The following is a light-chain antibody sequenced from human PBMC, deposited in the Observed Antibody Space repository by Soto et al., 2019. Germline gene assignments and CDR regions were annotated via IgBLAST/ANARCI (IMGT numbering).Light chain of an antibody. CDR1: QGISHY. CDR2: GAS. CDR3: LQHNSFPRT. Sequence: DIQMTQSPSSLSASVGDRVTITCQAGQGISHYLNWYQQKPGKAPKLLIYGASSLQSGVPSRFSGSGYGTEFTLTISNLQPEDFATYYCLQHNSFPRTFGQGTKVEIK. V-gene: IGKV1-17*02. J-gene: IGKJ1*01.